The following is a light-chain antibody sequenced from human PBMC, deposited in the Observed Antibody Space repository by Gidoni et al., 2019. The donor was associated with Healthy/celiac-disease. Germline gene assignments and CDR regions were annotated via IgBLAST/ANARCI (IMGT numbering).Light chain of an antibody. J-gene: IGKJ2*01. Sequence: DIQTTPSPSSLSASVGDRVTITCQASQDISNYLNWYQQKPGKPPKLLMYDASNLEKGVPSRFSGSGAGTDFTFTISSLQPEDIATYYCQQYDNRHPDTFXQXTKLEIK. V-gene: IGKV1-33*01. CDR2: DAS. CDR1: QDISNY. CDR3: QQYDNRHPDT.